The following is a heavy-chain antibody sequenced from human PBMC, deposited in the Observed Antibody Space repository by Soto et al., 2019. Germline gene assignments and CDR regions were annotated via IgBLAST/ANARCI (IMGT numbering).Heavy chain of an antibody. CDR3: INSRGLSRADS. Sequence: SETLSLTCDVSSSPGAAGQYWGWIRQPPGKGLEWLGCSHESGPTYYRPSLKSRLAISVDLSKGQVSLSLTSVTAADTARYYCINSRGLSRADSWGRGIVVTVSS. V-gene: IGHV4-38-2*01. CDR2: SHESGPT. D-gene: IGHD3-10*01. J-gene: IGHJ5*01. CDR1: SSPGAAGQY.